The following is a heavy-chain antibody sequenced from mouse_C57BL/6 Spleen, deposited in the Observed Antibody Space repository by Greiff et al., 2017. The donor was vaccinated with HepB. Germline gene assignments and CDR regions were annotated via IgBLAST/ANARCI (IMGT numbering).Heavy chain of an antibody. CDR1: GYTFTDYN. J-gene: IGHJ3*01. V-gene: IGHV1-18*01. CDR3: ATGGNSWFAY. Sequence: EVQLQQSGPELVKPGASVKIPCKASGYTFTDYNMDWVKQSHGKSLEWIGDINPNNGGTIYNQKFKGKATLTVDKSSSTAYMELRSLTSEDTAVYYCATGGNSWFAYWGQGTLVTVSA. D-gene: IGHD2-1*01. CDR2: INPNNGGT.